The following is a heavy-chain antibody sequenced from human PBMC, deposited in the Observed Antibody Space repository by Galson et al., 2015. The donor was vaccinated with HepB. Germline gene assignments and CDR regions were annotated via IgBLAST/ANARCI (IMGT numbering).Heavy chain of an antibody. CDR3: ARGIWFGDHDAFDI. D-gene: IGHD3-10*01. Sequence: ETLSLTCTVSGGSISSYYWSWIRQPPGKGLEWIGYIYYSGSTNYNPSLKSRVTISVDTSKNQFSLKLSSVTAADTAVYYCARGIWFGDHDAFDIWGQGTMVTVSS. CDR1: GGSISSYY. J-gene: IGHJ3*02. V-gene: IGHV4-59*01. CDR2: IYYSGST.